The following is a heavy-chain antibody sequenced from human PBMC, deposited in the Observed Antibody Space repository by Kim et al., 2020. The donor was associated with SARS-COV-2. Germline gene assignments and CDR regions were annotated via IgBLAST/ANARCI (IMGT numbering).Heavy chain of an antibody. J-gene: IGHJ5*02. V-gene: IGHV7-4-1*02. D-gene: IGHD2-15*01. CDR3: ARDSVVAATWGEGNWFDP. Sequence: ASVKVSCKASGYTFTSYAMNWVRQAPGQGLEWMGWINTNTGNPTYAQGFTGRFVFSLDTSVSTAYLQISSLQAEDTAVYYCARDSVVAATWGEGNWFDPWGQGTLVPVPS. CDR2: INTNTGNP. CDR1: GYTFTSYA.